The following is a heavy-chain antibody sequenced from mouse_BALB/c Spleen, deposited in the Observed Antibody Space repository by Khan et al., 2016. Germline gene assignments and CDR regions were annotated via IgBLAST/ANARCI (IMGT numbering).Heavy chain of an antibody. CDR3: ARGNSYYEYDY. Sequence: QVRLQQSGAELARPGASVKLSCKASGYTFTTYWMQWVKQRPGQGLEWIGAIYPGDGDTRYTQKFKGKATLTADKSSSTAYMQLSSLASEDSAVYYCARGNSYYEYDYGGQGTTLTVSA. CDR2: IYPGDGDT. CDR1: GYTFTTYW. J-gene: IGHJ2*01. V-gene: IGHV1-87*01. D-gene: IGHD2-4*01.